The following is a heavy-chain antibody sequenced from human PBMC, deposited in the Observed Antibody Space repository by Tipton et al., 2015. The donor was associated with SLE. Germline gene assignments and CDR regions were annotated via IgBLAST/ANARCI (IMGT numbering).Heavy chain of an antibody. CDR3: ARDRITGTTLDAFDI. D-gene: IGHD1-20*01. CDR2: IIPILGIA. CDR1: GGTFSSYT. J-gene: IGHJ3*02. Sequence: QLVQSGAEVKKPGSSVKVSCKASGGTFSSYTISWVRQAPGQGLEWMGRIIPILGIANYAQKFQGRVTITADKSTSTAYMELSSLRSEDTAVYYCARDRITGTTLDAFDIWGQGTVVTVSS. V-gene: IGHV1-69*09.